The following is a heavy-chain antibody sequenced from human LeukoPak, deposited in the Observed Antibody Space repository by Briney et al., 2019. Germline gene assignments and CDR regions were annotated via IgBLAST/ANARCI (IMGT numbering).Heavy chain of an antibody. J-gene: IGHJ6*02. CDR1: GGSISSYY. Sequence: SETLSLTCTVSGGSISSYYWSWIRQPPGKGLEWIGYIYYSGSTNYNPSLKSRVTISVDTPKDQFSLKLSSVTAADTAVYYCARGPYYYYGMDVWGQGTTVTVSS. CDR2: IYYSGST. V-gene: IGHV4-59*01. CDR3: ARGPYYYYGMDV.